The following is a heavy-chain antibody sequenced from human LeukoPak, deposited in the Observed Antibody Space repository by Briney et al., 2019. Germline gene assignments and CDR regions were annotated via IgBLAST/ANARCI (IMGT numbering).Heavy chain of an antibody. CDR2: IYYSGST. CDR1: GGSISSSSYY. V-gene: IGHV4-39*01. CDR3: ARRVKDYDFWSGYYQPEY. D-gene: IGHD3-3*01. Sequence: SETLSLTCTVSGGSISSSSYYWGWIRQPPGKGLECIGSIYYSGSTYYNPSLKSRVTISVDTSKNQFSLKLSSVTAADTAVYYCARRVKDYDFWSGYYQPEYWGQGTLVTVSS. J-gene: IGHJ4*02.